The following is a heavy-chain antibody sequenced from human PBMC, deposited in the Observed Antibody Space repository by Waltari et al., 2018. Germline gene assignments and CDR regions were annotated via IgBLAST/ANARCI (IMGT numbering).Heavy chain of an antibody. V-gene: IGHV3-74*01. CDR3: ATAGNYRFDF. D-gene: IGHD1-26*01. Sequence: EVQLVESGGGLVQPGGSLRLSCAVSGVTFSDTWIHWVRQTPGKGLMWVQRINPHGRTPNYADSWTGRFTISRDNAKNMVYLQMHSLGAEDTAVYYCATAGNYRFDFWGQGTLVTVSP. CDR1: GVTFSDTW. CDR2: INPHGRTP. J-gene: IGHJ4*02.